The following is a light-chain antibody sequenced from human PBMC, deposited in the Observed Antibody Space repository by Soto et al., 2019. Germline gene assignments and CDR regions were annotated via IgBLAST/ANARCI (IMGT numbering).Light chain of an antibody. CDR3: QQRSDWPST. V-gene: IGKV3-11*01. J-gene: IGKJ4*01. CDR1: QSVASY. Sequence: EIVLTQSPVTLSLSPGERATLSCRASQSVASYFAWYQQKPGQAPRLLIYDASSRATGIPARFSGSGSGTDFPLTISSREPEDFAVYYCQQRSDWPSTFGGGTRVEIK. CDR2: DAS.